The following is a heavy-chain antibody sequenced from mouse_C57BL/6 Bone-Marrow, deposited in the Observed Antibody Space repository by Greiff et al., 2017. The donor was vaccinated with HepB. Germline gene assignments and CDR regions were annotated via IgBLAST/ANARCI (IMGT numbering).Heavy chain of an antibody. V-gene: IGHV1-66*01. J-gene: IGHJ2*01. CDR3: ASGLLRDY. CDR1: GYSFTSYY. CDR2: INPGSGNT. D-gene: IGHD1-1*01. Sequence: QVQLQQSGPELVKPGASVKISCKASGYSFTSYYIHWVKQRPGQGLEWIGWINPGSGNTKYNEKFKGKATLTADTSSSTAYMQLSSLTSEDSAVYYCASGLLRDYWGQGTTLTVSS.